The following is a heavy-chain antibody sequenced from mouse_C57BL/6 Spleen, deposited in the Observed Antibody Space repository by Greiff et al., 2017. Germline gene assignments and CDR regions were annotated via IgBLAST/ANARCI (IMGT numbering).Heavy chain of an antibody. CDR2: INPNNGGT. CDR3: ARDYNGDY. CDR1: GYTFTDYY. V-gene: IGHV1-26*01. Sequence: VQLQQSGPELVKPGASVKISCKASGYTFTDYYMNWVKQSHGKSLEWIGDINPNNGGTSYNQKFKGKATLTVDKSSSTAYMELRSLTSEDSAVYYCARDYNGDYWGQGTTLTVS. D-gene: IGHD2-12*01. J-gene: IGHJ2*01.